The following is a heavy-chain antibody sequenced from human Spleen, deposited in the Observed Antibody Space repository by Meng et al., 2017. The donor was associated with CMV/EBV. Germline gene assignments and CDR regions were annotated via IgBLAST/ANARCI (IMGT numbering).Heavy chain of an antibody. CDR3: VREQRGYCTSTSCPSRWFDP. CDR2: INSDGSTT. J-gene: IGHJ5*02. CDR1: GGSISSSSYY. D-gene: IGHD2-2*01. Sequence: GGSLRLSCTVSGGSISSSSYYWGWIRQPPGKGLVWVSRINSDGSTTNYADSVKGRFTISRDNAKNTLYLQMNSLRAEDTAVYYCVREQRGYCTSTSCPSRWFDPWGQGTLVTVSS. V-gene: IGHV3-74*01.